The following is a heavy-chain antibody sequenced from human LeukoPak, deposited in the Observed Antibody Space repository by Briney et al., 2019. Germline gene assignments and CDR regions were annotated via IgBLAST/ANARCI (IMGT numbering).Heavy chain of an antibody. CDR1: GFTFSSYA. D-gene: IGHD2-2*01. V-gene: IGHV3-23*01. CDR2: ISGSSGST. CDR3: AKVPAAILIPNWFDP. Sequence: GGSLRLSCAASGFTFSSYAMSWVRQAPGKGLEWVSAISGSSGSTYYADSVKGRFTISRDNSKNTLYLQMNSLRAEDTAVYYCAKVPAAILIPNWFDPWGQGTLVTVSS. J-gene: IGHJ5*02.